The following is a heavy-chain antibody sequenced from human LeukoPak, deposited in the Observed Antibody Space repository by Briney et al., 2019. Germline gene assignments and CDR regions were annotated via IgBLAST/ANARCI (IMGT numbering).Heavy chain of an antibody. CDR2: IKQDGSEK. V-gene: IGHV3-7*01. Sequence: GGSLRLSCAASGFTSSSYWMSWVRQAPGKGLEWVANIKQDGSEKYYVDSVKGRFTISRDNAKNSLYLQMNSLRAEDTAVYYCARWYPGWFGESAGQFNDLDYFDYWGQGTLVTVSS. J-gene: IGHJ4*02. CDR3: ARWYPGWFGESAGQFNDLDYFDY. D-gene: IGHD3-10*01. CDR1: GFTSSSYW.